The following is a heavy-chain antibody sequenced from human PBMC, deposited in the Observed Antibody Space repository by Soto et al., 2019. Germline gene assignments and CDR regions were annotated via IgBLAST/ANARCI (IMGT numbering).Heavy chain of an antibody. V-gene: IGHV4-34*01. J-gene: IGHJ6*02. CDR1: GGSFSVYY. D-gene: IGHD1-26*01. Sequence: PSEPLSLTCAVYGGSFSVYYWSWIRQPPGKGLEWIGEINHSGSTNYNPSLKSRVTISVDTSKNQFSLKLSSVTAADTAVYYCARGSQGSGSTSTYYYYYYGMDVWGQGTTVTVSS. CDR3: ARGSQGSGSTSTYYYYYYGMDV. CDR2: INHSGST.